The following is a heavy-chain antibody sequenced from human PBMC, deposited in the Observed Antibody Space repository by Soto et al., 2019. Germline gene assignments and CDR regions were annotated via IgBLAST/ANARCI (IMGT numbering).Heavy chain of an antibody. CDR3: ARDGREASGMGV. J-gene: IGHJ6*02. CDR1: GGSISSHY. CDR2: IYYRGST. Sequence: SETLSLTCTVSGGSISSHYWSWVRQAPGKGLEWIGHIYYRGSTTYNPSLRSRSTISVDTSNNQFSLKLNSVTTADTAVYYCARDGREASGMGVWGQGTKVTVSS. V-gene: IGHV4-59*11. D-gene: IGHD1-26*01.